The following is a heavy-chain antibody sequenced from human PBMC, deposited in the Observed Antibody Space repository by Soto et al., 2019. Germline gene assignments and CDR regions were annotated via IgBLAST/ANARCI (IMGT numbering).Heavy chain of an antibody. CDR1: GYTFTSYG. V-gene: IGHV1-18*01. Sequence: GASVKVSCKASGYTFTSYGISWVRQAPGQGLEWMGWISAYNGNTNYAQKLQGRVTMTTDTSTSTAYMELRSLRSDDTAVYYCARGGGGIVVVVAATRDYYYGMEVLGQRTTLRVSS. CDR3: ARGGGGIVVVVAATRDYYYGMEV. D-gene: IGHD2-15*01. CDR2: ISAYNGNT. J-gene: IGHJ6*01.